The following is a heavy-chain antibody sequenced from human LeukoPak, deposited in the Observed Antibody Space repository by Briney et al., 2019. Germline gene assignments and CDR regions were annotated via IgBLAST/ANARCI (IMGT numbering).Heavy chain of an antibody. Sequence: GGSLRLSCAASGFTFSSYAMTRVRQAPGKGLEWVSAVSGSGGSTYYADSVKGRFTISRDNSKNTLYLQMNSLRAEDTAVYYCAKGLVDYFDYWGQGTLVTVSS. CDR2: VSGSGGST. J-gene: IGHJ4*02. V-gene: IGHV3-23*01. CDR1: GFTFSSYA. CDR3: AKGLVDYFDY. D-gene: IGHD2-8*02.